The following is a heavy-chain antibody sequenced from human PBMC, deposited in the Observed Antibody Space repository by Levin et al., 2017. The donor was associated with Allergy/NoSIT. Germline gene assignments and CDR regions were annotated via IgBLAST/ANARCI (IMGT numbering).Heavy chain of an antibody. CDR3: ARHPSLRYLED. D-gene: IGHD3-3*01. CDR2: VYYSGRT. V-gene: IGHV4-39*01. J-gene: IGHJ4*02. CDR1: GASISTGAYY. Sequence: SETLSLTCSVSGASISTGAYYWGWIRQPPGKGLEWIGSVYYSGRTYYNPSPKGRVTISVDTSKNDFSLRLSAVTAADTAVYYCARHPSLRYLEDWGQGTLVTVSS.